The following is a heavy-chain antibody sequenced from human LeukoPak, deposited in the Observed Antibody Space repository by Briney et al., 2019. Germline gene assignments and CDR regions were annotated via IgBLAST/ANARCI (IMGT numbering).Heavy chain of an antibody. D-gene: IGHD3-10*01. Sequence: SETLSLTCTVSGGSISSYYWSWIRQPPGKGLEWIGYIYTCGSTNYNPSLKSRVTISVDTSKNQFSLKLSSVTAADTAVYYCATNYYGSGSHYYHYYYYMDIWGKGTTVTVSS. CDR1: GGSISSYY. J-gene: IGHJ6*03. CDR2: IYTCGST. CDR3: ATNYYGSGSHYYHYYYYMDI. V-gene: IGHV4-4*09.